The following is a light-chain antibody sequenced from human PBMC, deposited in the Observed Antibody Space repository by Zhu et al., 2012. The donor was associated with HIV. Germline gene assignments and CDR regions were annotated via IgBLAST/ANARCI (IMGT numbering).Light chain of an antibody. V-gene: IGKV3-11*01. CDR3: QQRTIXPPT. CDR2: DAS. Sequence: EVVLTQSPATLSLSPGERATLSCRASQTISSYLAWYQQKPGQAPRLLIYDASNRATGIPARFSGSGSGTDFTLSISSLEPRRFCSLYCQQRTIXPPTFGQGTRVGNQT. J-gene: IGKJ1*01. CDR1: QTISSY.